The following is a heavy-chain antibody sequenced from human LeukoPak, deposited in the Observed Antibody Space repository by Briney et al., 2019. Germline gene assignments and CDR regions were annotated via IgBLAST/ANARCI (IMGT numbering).Heavy chain of an antibody. CDR3: ARDTRGYSYEYYYYYMDV. J-gene: IGHJ6*03. D-gene: IGHD5-18*01. Sequence: SETLSLTCTVSGYSISGGYYWGWIRQPPGKGLEWIGFIFHSGSSSYNPSLKSRVTMSVDTSKNQFSLKLSSVTAADTAVYYCARDTRGYSYEYYYYYMDVWGKGTTVTVSS. CDR1: GYSISGGYY. V-gene: IGHV4-38-2*02. CDR2: IFHSGSS.